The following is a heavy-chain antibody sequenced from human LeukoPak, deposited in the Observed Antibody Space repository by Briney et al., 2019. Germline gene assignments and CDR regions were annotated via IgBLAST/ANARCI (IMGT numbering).Heavy chain of an antibody. J-gene: IGHJ6*02. CDR3: ARVWETYRHYYYYGMDV. Sequence: GGSLRLSCAASGFTFSSYSMNWVRQAPGKGLEWVAVISYDGSNKYYADSVKGRFTISRDNSKNTLYLQMNSLRAEDTAVYYCARVWETYRHYYYYGMDVWGQGTTVTVSS. D-gene: IGHD1-26*01. CDR2: ISYDGSNK. CDR1: GFTFSSYS. V-gene: IGHV3-30*03.